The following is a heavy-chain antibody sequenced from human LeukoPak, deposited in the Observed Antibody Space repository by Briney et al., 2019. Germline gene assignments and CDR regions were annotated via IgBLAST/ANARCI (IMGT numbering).Heavy chain of an antibody. CDR2: IKSKTDGGTA. V-gene: IGHV3-15*01. Sequence: PGGSLRLSCAASGFTFSDAWMSWVRQAPGKGLEWVGRIKSKTDGGTADYAAPVKGRFTISRDDSKNTLYLQMNSLKTEDTAVYYCTTARQYFDWAVVWGQGALVTVSS. J-gene: IGHJ4*02. D-gene: IGHD3-9*01. CDR1: GFTFSDAW. CDR3: TTARQYFDWAVV.